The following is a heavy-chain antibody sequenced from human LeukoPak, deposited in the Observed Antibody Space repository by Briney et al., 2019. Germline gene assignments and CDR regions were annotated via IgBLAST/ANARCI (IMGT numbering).Heavy chain of an antibody. V-gene: IGHV3-30*02. CDR2: IRYDGSNE. CDR3: AKDLYGSGSYQIRLFDY. J-gene: IGHJ4*02. D-gene: IGHD3-10*01. Sequence: GGSLRLSCAASGFTFSSYDMHWVRQAPGKGLEWVAFIRYDGSNEFYADSVKGRFTISRDNSKNTLYLQMNSLRAEDTAVYYCAKDLYGSGSYQIRLFDYWGQGTLVTVSS. CDR1: GFTFSSYD.